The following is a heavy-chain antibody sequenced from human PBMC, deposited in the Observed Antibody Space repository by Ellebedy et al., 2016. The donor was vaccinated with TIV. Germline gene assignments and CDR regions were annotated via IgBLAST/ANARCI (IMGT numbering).Heavy chain of an antibody. D-gene: IGHD3-10*01. CDR2: IWYDGSNK. J-gene: IGHJ4*02. Sequence: GESLKISXAASGFTFSSYGMHWVRQAPGKGPEWVAIIWYDGSNKYYADSVKGRFTISRDNSKNTLYLQMDSLRAEDTAVYYCARDPRLYGSGSYYPISYWGQGTLVTVSS. V-gene: IGHV3-33*01. CDR1: GFTFSSYG. CDR3: ARDPRLYGSGSYYPISY.